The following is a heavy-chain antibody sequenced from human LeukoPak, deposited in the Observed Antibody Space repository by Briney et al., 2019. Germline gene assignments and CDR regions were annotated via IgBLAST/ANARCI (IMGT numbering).Heavy chain of an antibody. CDR2: INAGNGNT. CDR1: GYTFTSYA. V-gene: IGHV1-3*01. J-gene: IGHJ4*02. D-gene: IGHD2-2*01. Sequence: ASVKVSCKASGYTFTSYAMHWVRQAPGQRPEWMGWINAGNGNTKYSQKFQGRVTITRDTSASTAYMELSSLRSEDTAVYYCASGYCSSTSCYHFDYWGQGTLVTVSS. CDR3: ASGYCSSTSCYHFDY.